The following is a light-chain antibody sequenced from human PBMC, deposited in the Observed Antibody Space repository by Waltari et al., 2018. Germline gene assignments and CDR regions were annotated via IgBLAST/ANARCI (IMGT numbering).Light chain of an antibody. Sequence: IVMSQSPLSLPVTLGEPASISCRSSQSLLHRNGYNYLDWYLQKPGQSQQLLIYLGSNRASGVPDRFSGSGSGTDFTLKISRVEAEDVGVYYCMQALQTPRMFGQGTKVEIK. CDR2: LGS. CDR3: MQALQTPRM. V-gene: IGKV2-28*01. J-gene: IGKJ1*01. CDR1: QSLLHRNGYNY.